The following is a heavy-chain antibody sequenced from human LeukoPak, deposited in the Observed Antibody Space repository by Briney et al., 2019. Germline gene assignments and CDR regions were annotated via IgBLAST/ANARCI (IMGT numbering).Heavy chain of an antibody. V-gene: IGHV3-48*01. CDR1: GFSFTSYG. D-gene: IGHD6-13*01. CDR3: AKEGIHMHYYYMDV. J-gene: IGHJ6*03. Sequence: GGSLRLSCAASGFSFTSYGIHWVRQAPGKGLEWVSYISSSRSAIYYADSVKGRFTISRDNSKNTLYLQMNSLRAEDTAVYYCAKEGIHMHYYYMDVWGKGTTVTVSS. CDR2: ISSSRSAI.